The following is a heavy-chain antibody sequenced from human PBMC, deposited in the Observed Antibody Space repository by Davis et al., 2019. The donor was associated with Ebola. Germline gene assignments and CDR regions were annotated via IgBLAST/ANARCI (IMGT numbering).Heavy chain of an antibody. V-gene: IGHV5-51*01. Sequence: GESLKISCKDSGNSLTSHCNGWMRQMPGKGLEWMGIIYTDDSATRYNPSFRGRTTISADKSIKTAFLQWSSLKASDTAMYYCAGHDSSGWYPFDYWGQGTLVTVSS. CDR2: IYTDDSAT. CDR3: AGHDSSGWYPFDY. J-gene: IGHJ4*02. CDR1: GNSLTSHC. D-gene: IGHD6-19*01.